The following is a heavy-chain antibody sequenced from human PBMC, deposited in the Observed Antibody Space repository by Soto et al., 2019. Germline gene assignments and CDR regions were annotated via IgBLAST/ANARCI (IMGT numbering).Heavy chain of an antibody. D-gene: IGHD2-21*01. CDR1: GGSISTGRSN. Sequence: QLQLLESGPGLVKASETLSLTCNVSGGSISTGRSNWAWIRQPPGKGLEWLANIFYSGSTYYNPSLASRVTVSVDTSKNEFSLKLRSVTAADTAVYYCARQPTTGDTDLWFDPWGQGTLVTVSS. J-gene: IGHJ5*02. V-gene: IGHV4-39*01. CDR3: ARQPTTGDTDLWFDP. CDR2: IFYSGST.